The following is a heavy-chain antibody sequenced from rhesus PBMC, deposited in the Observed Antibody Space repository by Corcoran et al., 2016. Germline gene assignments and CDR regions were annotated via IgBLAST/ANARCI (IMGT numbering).Heavy chain of an antibody. D-gene: IGHD6-31*01. CDR3: AREGSGWYGRFDV. V-gene: IGHV4-173*01. J-gene: IGHJ5-1*01. CDR2: ICGSGGST. CDR1: GGSISSNS. Sequence: QLQLQESGPGLEKPSETLSLTCAVSGGSISSNSCSWIRQRPGKGREWIGRICGSGGSTDYNPSLKSRFTISTDTSKNQFSLKLSSVTAADTAVYYCAREGSGWYGRFDVWGPGVLVTVSS.